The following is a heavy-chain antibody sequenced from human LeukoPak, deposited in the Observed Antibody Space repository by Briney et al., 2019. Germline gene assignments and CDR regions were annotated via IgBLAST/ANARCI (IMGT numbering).Heavy chain of an antibody. V-gene: IGHV3-23*01. CDR3: AKDDGGSPPDAFDI. Sequence: PGGSLRLSCAASGFTFSSYAMSWVRQAPGKGLEWVSTISYSGGSTYYADSVKGRFAISRDSSKNTLYLQMNGLRGEDTAVYYCAKDDGGSPPDAFDIWGQETLVTVSS. D-gene: IGHD3-10*01. J-gene: IGHJ3*02. CDR2: ISYSGGST. CDR1: GFTFSSYA.